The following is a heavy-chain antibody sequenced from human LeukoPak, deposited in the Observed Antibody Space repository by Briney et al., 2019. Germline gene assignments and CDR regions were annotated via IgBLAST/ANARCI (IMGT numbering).Heavy chain of an antibody. V-gene: IGHV3-23*01. J-gene: IGHJ4*02. D-gene: IGHD5-12*01. CDR3: SKDRVGYSGYDGAYFDS. Sequence: PGGSLRLSCAASGFIFSNYAMSWVRQTPEKGLQWVSTISGRGTTIYSADSVKGRFTISRDNSKNTVYLQMNSLTGEDTAVYYCSKDRVGYSGYDGAYFDSWGQGTLVTVSS. CDR2: ISGRGTTI. CDR1: GFIFSNYA.